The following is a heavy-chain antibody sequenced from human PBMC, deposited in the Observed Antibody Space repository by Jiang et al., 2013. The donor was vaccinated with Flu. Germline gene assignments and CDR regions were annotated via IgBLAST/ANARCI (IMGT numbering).Heavy chain of an antibody. Sequence: GFIFSDYVMHWVRQPPGKGLEWVAVISYDGSKKYYADSVKGRFTISRDNSNNTLFLQMNSLRAEDTAVYYCAKVDYDYIWGSPDYWGQGTLVTVSS. D-gene: IGHD3-16*01. CDR1: GFIFSDYV. J-gene: IGHJ4*02. CDR2: ISYDGSKK. V-gene: IGHV3-30*18. CDR3: AKVDYDYIWGSPDY.